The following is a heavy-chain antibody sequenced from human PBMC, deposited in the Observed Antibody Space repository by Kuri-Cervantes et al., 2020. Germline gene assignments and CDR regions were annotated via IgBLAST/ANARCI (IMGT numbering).Heavy chain of an antibody. CDR1: GGSISSYY. V-gene: IGHV4-59*13. D-gene: IGHD3-9*01. CDR3: AATADILTGYRYWYFDL. Sequence: SETLSLTCTVSGGSISSYYWSWIRQPPGKGLEYIGYVYYSGSTNYNPSLKSRVTISVDTSRNQFSLKLDSVTAADTAVYYCAATADILTGYRYWYFDLWGRGTLVTVSS. J-gene: IGHJ2*01. CDR2: VYYSGST.